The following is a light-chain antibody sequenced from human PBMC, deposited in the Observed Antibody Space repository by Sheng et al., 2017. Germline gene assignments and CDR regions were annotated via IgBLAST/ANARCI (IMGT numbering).Light chain of an antibody. Sequence: DIQVTQSPSSLSASVGDRLTITCRASQAVYNSLAWYQQRPGKAPKLLLYATSKLTSGVPSRFSGIGSGTDYTLIISSLQPEDFATYYCLQHHSSPYTLGQGTDLEI. CDR2: ATS. CDR3: LQHHSSPYT. V-gene: IGKV1-NL1*01. J-gene: IGKJ2*01. CDR1: QAVYNS.